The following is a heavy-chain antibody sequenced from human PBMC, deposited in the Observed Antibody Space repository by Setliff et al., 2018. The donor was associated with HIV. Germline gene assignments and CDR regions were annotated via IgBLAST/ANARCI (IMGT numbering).Heavy chain of an antibody. CDR2: INPSGGST. CDR3: ARAYDRYCSSTSCYEWFDP. J-gene: IGHJ5*02. V-gene: IGHV1-46*01. D-gene: IGHD2-2*01. CDR1: GYTFTSYY. Sequence: ASVKVSCKASGYTFTSYYMHWVRQAPGQGLEWMGIINPSGGSTSYAQKFQGRATMTRDTSTSTVYMELSSLRSEDTAVYYCARAYDRYCSSTSCYEWFDPWGQGTLVTVSS.